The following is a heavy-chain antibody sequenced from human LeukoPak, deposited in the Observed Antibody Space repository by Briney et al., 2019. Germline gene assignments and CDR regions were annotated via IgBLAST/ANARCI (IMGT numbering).Heavy chain of an antibody. CDR3: ARGLIWFGELSTPFDY. J-gene: IGHJ4*02. V-gene: IGHV4-39*01. Sequence: SETLSLTCTVSGGSISSSSYYWGWIRQPPGKGLEWIGSIYYSGSTYYNPSLKSRVTISVDTSKNQFSLKLSSVTAADTAVYYCARGLIWFGELSTPFDYWGQGTLVTVSS. CDR2: IYYSGST. CDR1: GGSISSSSYY. D-gene: IGHD3-10*01.